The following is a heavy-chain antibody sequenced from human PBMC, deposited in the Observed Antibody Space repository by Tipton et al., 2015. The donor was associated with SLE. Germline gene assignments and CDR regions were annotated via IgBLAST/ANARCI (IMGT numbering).Heavy chain of an antibody. CDR3: ARGSDGEYVRYFDV. CDR1: GGSLSFDY. J-gene: IGHJ2*01. D-gene: IGHD4-17*01. CDR2: IYSRGDR. V-gene: IGHV4-4*07. Sequence: TLSLTCTVSGGSLSFDYWSWIRQSAGRGIEWIGRIYSRGDRDYNPSLRSRVTMSIDASQNRVSLRLKSVSAADTAVYYCARGSDGEYVRYFDVWGPGNLVTVSS.